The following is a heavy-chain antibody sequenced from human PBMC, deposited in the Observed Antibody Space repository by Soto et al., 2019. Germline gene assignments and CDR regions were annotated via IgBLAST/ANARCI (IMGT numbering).Heavy chain of an antibody. CDR1: GYSFTSYW. V-gene: IGHV5-51*01. J-gene: IGHJ4*02. CDR3: ASHVYFDY. Sequence: PGESLKISCKASGYSFTSYWIAWVRQMPGKGLEWIRIIYPGDSDTRYSPSFQGQVTISANNSISTAYLQWSILKASDTAIDYCASHVYFDYWGLGTLVTVSS. CDR2: IYPGDSDT.